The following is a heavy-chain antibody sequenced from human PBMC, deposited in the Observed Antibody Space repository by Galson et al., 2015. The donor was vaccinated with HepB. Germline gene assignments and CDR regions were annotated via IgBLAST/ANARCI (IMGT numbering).Heavy chain of an antibody. V-gene: IGHV5-51*01. CDR1: GYIFSNYW. Sequence: QSGAEAKKPGESLKISCKGSGYIFSNYWIVWVRQMPGQGLEFMGIIYPGDSDTKYSPSFQGQVTISADKSTSTAYLQWSSLKASDTAMYYCAKMSVGCFDYWGQGTLFTVAS. J-gene: IGHJ4*02. CDR2: IYPGDSDT. CDR3: AKMSVGCFDY. D-gene: IGHD1-26*01.